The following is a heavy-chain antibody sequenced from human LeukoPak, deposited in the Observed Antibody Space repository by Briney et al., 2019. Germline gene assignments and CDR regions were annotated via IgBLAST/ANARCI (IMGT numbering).Heavy chain of an antibody. CDR3: ATEYCSSTSCYFGVGYFDY. V-gene: IGHV3-11*04. CDR1: GFTFSDYY. Sequence: GGSLRLSCAASGFTFSDYYMSWIRQAPGKGLEWVSYISSSGSTIYYADSVKGRFTISRDNAKNSLYLQMNSLRAEDTAVYYCATEYCSSTSCYFGVGYFDYWGQGTLVTVSS. J-gene: IGHJ4*02. D-gene: IGHD2-2*01. CDR2: ISSSGSTI.